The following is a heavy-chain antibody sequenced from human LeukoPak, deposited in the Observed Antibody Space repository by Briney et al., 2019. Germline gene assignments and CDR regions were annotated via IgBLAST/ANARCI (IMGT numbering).Heavy chain of an antibody. D-gene: IGHD3-10*01. CDR3: AREGGGYYYFDY. Sequence: SETLSLTCTVSGGSISTYYWSWIRQPPGKGLEWIGYIYYSGSTNYNPSLKSRVTMSIDTSKKNFSLKLSSVTAADTAVYYCAREGGGYYYFDYWGQGTLVTVSS. J-gene: IGHJ4*02. V-gene: IGHV4-59*01. CDR2: IYYSGST. CDR1: GGSISTYY.